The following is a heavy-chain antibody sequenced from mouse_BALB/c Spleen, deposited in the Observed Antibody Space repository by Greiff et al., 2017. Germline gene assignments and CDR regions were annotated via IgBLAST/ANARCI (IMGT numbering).Heavy chain of an antibody. Sequence: QVQLKESGAELMKPGASVKISCKATGYTFSSYWIEWVKQRPGHGLEWIGEILPGSGSTNYNEKFKGKATFTADTSSNTAYMQLSSLTSEDSAVYYCARKGDDYGYYYAMDYWGQGTSVTVSS. CDR1: GYTFSSYW. CDR2: ILPGSGST. CDR3: ARKGDDYGYYYAMDY. D-gene: IGHD2-4*01. J-gene: IGHJ4*01. V-gene: IGHV1-9*01.